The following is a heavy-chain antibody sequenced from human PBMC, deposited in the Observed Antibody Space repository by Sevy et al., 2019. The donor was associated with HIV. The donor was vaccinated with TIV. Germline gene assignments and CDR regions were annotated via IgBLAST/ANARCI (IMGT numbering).Heavy chain of an antibody. CDR1: GFTFSNFG. CDR3: ARDLEEWELRYLGY. V-gene: IGHV3-33*01. D-gene: IGHD1-26*01. CDR2: IWYGGKNA. Sequence: GGSLRLSCAASGFTFSNFGMHWARQVPGGGLEWVAIIWYGGKNAYYADSVKGRFTISRDNSKNTLYLQMNNLRAEDTALYYCARDLEEWELRYLGYWGQGTLVTVSS. J-gene: IGHJ4*02.